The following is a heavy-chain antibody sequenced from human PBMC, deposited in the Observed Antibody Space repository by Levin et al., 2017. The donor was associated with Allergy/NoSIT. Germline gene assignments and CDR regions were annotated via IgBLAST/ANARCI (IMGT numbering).Heavy chain of an antibody. J-gene: IGHJ6*02. Sequence: GESLKISCAASGFTFSSYGMHWVRQAPGKGLEWVAVIWYDGSNKYYADSVKGRFTISRDNSKNTLYLQMNSLRAEDTAVYYCARDHEVRRYYDFWSGYYTAPYYYYGMDVWGQGTTVTVSS. CDR3: ARDHEVRRYYDFWSGYYTAPYYYYGMDV. D-gene: IGHD3-3*01. CDR1: GFTFSSYG. CDR2: IWYDGSNK. V-gene: IGHV3-33*01.